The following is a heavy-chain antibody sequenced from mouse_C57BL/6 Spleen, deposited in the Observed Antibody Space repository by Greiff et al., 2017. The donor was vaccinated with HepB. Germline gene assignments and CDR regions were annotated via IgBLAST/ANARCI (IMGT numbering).Heavy chain of an antibody. CDR3: ARFYYSAMDY. Sequence: EVQLVESGGGLVKPGGSLKLSCAASGFTFSDYGMHWVRQAPEKGLEWVAYISSGSSTIYYADTVKGRFTISRDNAKNTLFLQMTSLRSEETAMYYCARFYYSAMDYWGQGTSVTVSS. J-gene: IGHJ4*01. CDR1: GFTFSDYG. V-gene: IGHV5-17*01. D-gene: IGHD2-12*01. CDR2: ISSGSSTI.